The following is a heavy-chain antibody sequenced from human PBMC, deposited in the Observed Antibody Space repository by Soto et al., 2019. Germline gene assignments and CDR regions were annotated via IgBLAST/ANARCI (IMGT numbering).Heavy chain of an antibody. CDR1: GFTFSSYG. CDR2: IWYDGSNK. CDR3: ARVSHDILTGYYTGTYYYGMDV. D-gene: IGHD3-9*01. Sequence: QVQLMESGGGVVQPGRSLRLSCAASGFTFSSYGMHWVRQAPGKGLEWVAVIWYDGSNKYYADSVKGRFTISRDNSKNTLYLQMNSLRAEDTAVYYCARVSHDILTGYYTGTYYYGMDVWGQGTTVTVSS. V-gene: IGHV3-33*01. J-gene: IGHJ6*02.